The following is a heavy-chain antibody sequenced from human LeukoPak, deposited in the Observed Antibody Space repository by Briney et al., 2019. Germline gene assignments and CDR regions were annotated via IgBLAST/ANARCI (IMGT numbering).Heavy chain of an antibody. CDR2: ISGSGGST. Sequence: GGSLRLSCAASGFTFSNYAVNWVRQAPGKGLEWVSTISGSGGSTYYADSVKGRFTISRDNSKNTLYLQMNSLRDEDTAVYYCASGGSVFGVVILYYFDNWGQGTLVTVSS. J-gene: IGHJ4*02. V-gene: IGHV3-23*01. CDR3: ASGGSVFGVVILYYFDN. D-gene: IGHD3-3*01. CDR1: GFTFSNYA.